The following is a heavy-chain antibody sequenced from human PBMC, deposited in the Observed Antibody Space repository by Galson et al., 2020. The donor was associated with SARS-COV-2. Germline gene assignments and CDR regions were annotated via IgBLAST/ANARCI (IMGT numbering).Heavy chain of an antibody. CDR1: GFTVSSNY. Sequence: GGSLRLSCAASGFTVSSNYMSWVRQAPGKGLEWVAVIWYDGSNKYYADSVKGRFTISRDNSKNTLYLQMNSLRAEDTAVYYCARDDYDILTGRATGGMDVWGQGTTVTVSS. J-gene: IGHJ6*02. CDR3: ARDDYDILTGRATGGMDV. CDR2: IWYDGSNK. D-gene: IGHD3-9*01. V-gene: IGHV3-33*08.